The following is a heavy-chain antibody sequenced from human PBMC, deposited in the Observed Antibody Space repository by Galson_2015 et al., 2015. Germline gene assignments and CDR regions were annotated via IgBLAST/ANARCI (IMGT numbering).Heavy chain of an antibody. CDR1: GGSFSGYY. D-gene: IGHD3-10*01. V-gene: IGHV4-34*01. CDR2: INHSGST. CDR3: ARGRWFGIRVSPYNWFDP. J-gene: IGHJ5*02. Sequence: SETLSLTCAVYGGSFSGYYWSWIRQPPGKGLEWIGEINHSGSTNYNPSLKSRVTISVDTSKNQFSLKLSSVTAADTAVYYCARGRWFGIRVSPYNWFDPWGQGTLVTVSS.